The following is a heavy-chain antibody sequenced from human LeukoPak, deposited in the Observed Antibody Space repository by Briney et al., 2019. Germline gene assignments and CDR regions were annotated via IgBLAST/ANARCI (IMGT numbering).Heavy chain of an antibody. D-gene: IGHD4-17*01. Sequence: GGSLSLSCAASEFTFSNYKMNWVRQAPGKGLEWVAFIRYDGSKKFYADSVKGRFTISRDNSKNTLYLQMYSLRAEDTAVYYCAKIPYGDYVLDYYYYMDVWGKGTTVTISS. CDR1: EFTFSNYK. V-gene: IGHV3-30*02. J-gene: IGHJ6*03. CDR2: IRYDGSKK. CDR3: AKIPYGDYVLDYYYYMDV.